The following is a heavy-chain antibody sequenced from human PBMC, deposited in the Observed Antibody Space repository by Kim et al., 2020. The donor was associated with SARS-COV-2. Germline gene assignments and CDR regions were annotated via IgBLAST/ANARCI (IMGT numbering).Heavy chain of an antibody. CDR1: GFTFGISA. J-gene: IGHJ1*01. CDR3: AEELERPLLVTD. Sequence: WGSLRLSCAASGFTFGISAMDWVRQAPGKGLEWVADIRIVGSHSNNAASGAESLTISTHNSTNTPCIQVHSLRAKRTAVYECAEELERPLLVTDCGPGT. CDR2: IRIVGSHS. V-gene: IGHV3-33*02. D-gene: IGHD1-1*01.